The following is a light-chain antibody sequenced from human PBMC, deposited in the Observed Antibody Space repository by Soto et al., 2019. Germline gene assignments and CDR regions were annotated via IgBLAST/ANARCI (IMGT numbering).Light chain of an antibody. CDR1: SGHSSYA. CDR2: LNSDGSH. J-gene: IGLJ2*01. Sequence: QAVVTQSPSASASLGASVKLTCTLSSGHSSYAIAWHQQLPEKGPRFLMKLNSDGSHSKGDGIPDRFSGSSSGAERYLIISGLQSEDEADYYCQTWGTGIRVFGGGTQLTVL. CDR3: QTWGTGIRV. V-gene: IGLV4-69*01.